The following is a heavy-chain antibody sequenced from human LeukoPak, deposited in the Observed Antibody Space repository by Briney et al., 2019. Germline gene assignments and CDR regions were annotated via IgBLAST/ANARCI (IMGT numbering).Heavy chain of an antibody. J-gene: IGHJ4*02. D-gene: IGHD6-13*01. CDR1: EFTFSSYS. CDR2: ITNSGNSK. Sequence: GGSLRLSCAASEFTFSSYSMNWVRQAPGKGLEWVSYITNSGNSKSYADSVKGRFTISRDNSKNTLYLQMNSLRAEDTAVYYCAKDLGQQLEIDYWGQGTLVTVSS. CDR3: AKDLGQQLEIDY. V-gene: IGHV3-48*01.